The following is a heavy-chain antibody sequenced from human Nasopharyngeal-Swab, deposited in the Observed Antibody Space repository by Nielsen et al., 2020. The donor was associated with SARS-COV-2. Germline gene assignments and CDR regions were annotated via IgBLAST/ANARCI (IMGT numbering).Heavy chain of an antibody. CDR1: GFTLSNAW. CDR3: TTGYYGSATYYYYGMDV. CDR2: IKSKTDGGTT. D-gene: IGHD3-10*01. J-gene: IGHJ6*02. Sequence: GESLKISCAASGFTLSNAWMSWVRQAPGKGLEWAGRIKSKTDGGTTDYAAPVKGRFTISRDDSKNTLYLQMNSLKTEDTAVYYCTTGYYGSATYYYYGMDVWGQGTTVTVSS. V-gene: IGHV3-15*01.